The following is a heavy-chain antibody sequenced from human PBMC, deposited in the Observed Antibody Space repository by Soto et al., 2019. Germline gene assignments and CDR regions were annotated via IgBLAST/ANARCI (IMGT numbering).Heavy chain of an antibody. CDR1: GFTFSSYG. J-gene: IGHJ4*02. V-gene: IGHV3-33*01. D-gene: IGHD4-17*01. CDR2: IWYDGSNK. Sequence: QVQLVESGGGVVQPGRSLRLSCAASGFTFSSYGMHWVRQAPGKGLEWVAVIWYDGSNKYYADSVKGRFTISRDNSKNTLYLPMNSLRAEDTAVYYCARGWAVTPPDYWGQGTLVTVSS. CDR3: ARGWAVTPPDY.